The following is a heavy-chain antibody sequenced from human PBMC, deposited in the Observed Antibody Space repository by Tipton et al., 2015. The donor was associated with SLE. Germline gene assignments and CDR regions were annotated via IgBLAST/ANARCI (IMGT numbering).Heavy chain of an antibody. J-gene: IGHJ6*02. Sequence: TLSLTCTVSGGSISSYYWSWIRQPPGKGLGWIGYIYYSGSTNYNPSLKSRVTISVDTSKNQFSLKLSSVTAADTAVYYCARAPIAAPTGYYYGMDVWGRGTTVTVSS. CDR2: IYYSGST. CDR1: GGSISSYY. V-gene: IGHV4-59*01. CDR3: ARAPIAAPTGYYYGMDV. D-gene: IGHD6-13*01.